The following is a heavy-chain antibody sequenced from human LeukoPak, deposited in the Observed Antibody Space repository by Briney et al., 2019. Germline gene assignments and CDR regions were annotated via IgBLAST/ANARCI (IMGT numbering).Heavy chain of an antibody. D-gene: IGHD6-6*01. CDR1: GASMSSYY. V-gene: IGHV4-59*01. CDR2: IYYTGST. CDR3: AKEGGPARPGLDS. J-gene: IGHJ4*02. Sequence: SGTLSLTCTVSGASMSSYYWTWIRQDPGTGLEWIGNIYYTGSTSYNPALESRVTISLDTSNNQFSLKLTSVTAADTAVYYCAKEGGPARPGLDSWGQGTLVTVSS.